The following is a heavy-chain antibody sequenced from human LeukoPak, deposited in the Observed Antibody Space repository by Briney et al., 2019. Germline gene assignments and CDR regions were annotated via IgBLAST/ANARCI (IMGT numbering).Heavy chain of an antibody. CDR2: IKQDGSEK. Sequence: GGSLRLSCAGSGLIFSSYSMNWVRQAPGKGRGWVTNIKQDGSEKYYVDSVKGRFTISRDNAKNSLYLQMNSLRAEDTALYYCARDTVGVTDYWGQGTLVTVSS. J-gene: IGHJ4*02. CDR3: ARDTVGVTDY. V-gene: IGHV3-7*01. D-gene: IGHD1-26*01. CDR1: GLIFSSYS.